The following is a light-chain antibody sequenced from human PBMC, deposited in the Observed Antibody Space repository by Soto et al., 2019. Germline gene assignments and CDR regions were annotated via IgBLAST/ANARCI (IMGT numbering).Light chain of an antibody. CDR1: QNINNY. J-gene: IGKJ1*01. Sequence: DIQMTQSPSSLSASVGDRVTITCQASQNINNYLNWYQQKPGRAPKLLIYEASTLERGVPSRFGGSGSGTEFTLTISSLQSDDFGTYYCQQYYSYPRTFGQGTKVDIK. CDR3: QQYYSYPRT. CDR2: EAS. V-gene: IGKV1-33*01.